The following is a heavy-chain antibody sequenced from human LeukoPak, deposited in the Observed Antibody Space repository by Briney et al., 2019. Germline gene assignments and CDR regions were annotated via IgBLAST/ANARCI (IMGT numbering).Heavy chain of an antibody. J-gene: IGHJ6*02. CDR3: ARLLSHYDFWSGYYGATRYYSMDV. V-gene: IGHV1-8*02. Sequence: GASVKVSCKASGYTFIGYYMHWVRQAPGQGLEWMGWMNPNSGNTGYAQKFQGRVTMTRNTSISTAYMELSSLRSEDTAVYYCARLLSHYDFWSGYYGATRYYSMDVWGQGTTVTVSS. CDR1: GYTFIGYY. CDR2: MNPNSGNT. D-gene: IGHD3-3*01.